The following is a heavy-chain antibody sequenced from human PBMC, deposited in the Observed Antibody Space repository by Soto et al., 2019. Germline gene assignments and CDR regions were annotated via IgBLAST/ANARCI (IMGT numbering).Heavy chain of an antibody. CDR2: IYHSGST. Sequence: QVQLQESGPGLLKPSGTLSLTCAVSGGSIISSYWWSWVRQPPGQGLEWIGEIYHSGSTNYNPSLKSRVTISVDRSQNQFAPKLTSVTAADTAVYYCARQEQQLVLYYYYGMDVCGQGTAVTVS. V-gene: IGHV4-4*02. J-gene: IGHJ6*02. D-gene: IGHD6-13*01. CDR1: GGSIISSYW. CDR3: ARQEQQLVLYYYYGMDV.